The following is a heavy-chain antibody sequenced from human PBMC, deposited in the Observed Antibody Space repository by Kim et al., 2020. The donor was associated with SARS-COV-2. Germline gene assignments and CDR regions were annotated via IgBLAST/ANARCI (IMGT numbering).Heavy chain of an antibody. Sequence: ASVKVSCKVSGYTLTELSMHWVRQAPGKGLEWMGGFDPEDGETIYAQKFQGRVTMTEDTSTDTAYMELSSLRSEDTAVYYCATGPLGRYDFWSGYYPYWGQGTLVTVSS. CDR1: GYTLTELS. CDR2: FDPEDGET. V-gene: IGHV1-24*01. D-gene: IGHD3-3*01. J-gene: IGHJ4*02. CDR3: ATGPLGRYDFWSGYYPY.